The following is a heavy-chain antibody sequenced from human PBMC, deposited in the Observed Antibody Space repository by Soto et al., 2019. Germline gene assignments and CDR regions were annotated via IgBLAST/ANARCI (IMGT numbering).Heavy chain of an antibody. D-gene: IGHD2-2*03. V-gene: IGHV3-23*01. CDR3: AKDGYCSSTSCYAFGY. J-gene: IGHJ4*02. Sequence: EVQLLESGGGLVQPGGSLRLSCAASGFTFSSYAMSWVRQAPGKGLEWVSAISGSGGSTYYADSVKGRFTISRDNSKNTLYLQMNSLRAEDTAVYYCAKDGYCSSTSCYAFGYWGQGTLVTVSS. CDR2: ISGSGGST. CDR1: GFTFSSYA.